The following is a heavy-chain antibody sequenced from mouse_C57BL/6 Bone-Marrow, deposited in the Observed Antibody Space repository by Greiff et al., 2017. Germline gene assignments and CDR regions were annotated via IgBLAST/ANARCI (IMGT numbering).Heavy chain of an antibody. V-gene: IGHV1-76*01. D-gene: IGHD1-1*01. J-gene: IGHJ1*03. CDR1: GYTFTDYY. Sequence: VQLQQSGAELVRPGASVKLSCKASGYTFTDYYINWVKQRPGQGLEWIARIYPGSGNTYYNEKFKGKATLTAEKSSSTAYMQLSSLTSEDSAVYFCAREGGYYYGSSYGYFDVWGTGTTVTVSS. CDR3: AREGGYYYGSSYGYFDV. CDR2: IYPGSGNT.